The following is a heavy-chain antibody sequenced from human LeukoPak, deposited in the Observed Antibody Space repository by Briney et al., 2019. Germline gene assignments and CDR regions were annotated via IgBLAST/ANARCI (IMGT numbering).Heavy chain of an antibody. CDR1: GFTFDDYA. V-gene: IGHV3-9*01. CDR3: AKDIYGDYVRGWFDP. Sequence: PGGSLRLSCAASGFTFDDYAMHWVRQAPGKGLEWVSGISWNSGSIGYADSVKGRFTISRDNAKNSLYLQMNSLRAEDTALYYCAKDIYGDYVRGWFDPWGQGTLVTVSS. CDR2: ISWNSGSI. J-gene: IGHJ5*02. D-gene: IGHD4-17*01.